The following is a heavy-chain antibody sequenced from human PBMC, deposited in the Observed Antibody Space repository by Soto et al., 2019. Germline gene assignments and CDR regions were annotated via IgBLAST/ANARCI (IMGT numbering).Heavy chain of an antibody. J-gene: IGHJ5*02. CDR1: GYTSTNYV. Sequence: ASVKVSCKASGYTSTNYVIAWVLQAPGQGLEWMGWISVYSGKTNYAQNVQVRLTMTTDTSTSTAYMELTNLRSDDTAVYYCARASGYLAHSPSVAYFDPWGQGTLVTVSS. V-gene: IGHV1-18*01. CDR3: ARASGYLAHSPSVAYFDP. CDR2: ISVYSGKT. D-gene: IGHD6-25*01.